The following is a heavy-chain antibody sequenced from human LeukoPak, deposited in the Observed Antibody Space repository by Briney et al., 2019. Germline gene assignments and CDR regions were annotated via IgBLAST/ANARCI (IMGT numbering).Heavy chain of an antibody. J-gene: IGHJ3*01. D-gene: IGHD6-13*01. CDR1: GFTFSAYS. Sequence: GGSLRLSCAASGFTFSAYSMNWVRHTPGRGLEWVANINGRGITIHYADSFRGRFTISRDNAKNSLYLQMNSLRAEDMALYYCGRGYSSSWRDAFDLWGQGTMVTVSS. V-gene: IGHV3-48*04. CDR2: INGRGITI. CDR3: GRGYSSSWRDAFDL.